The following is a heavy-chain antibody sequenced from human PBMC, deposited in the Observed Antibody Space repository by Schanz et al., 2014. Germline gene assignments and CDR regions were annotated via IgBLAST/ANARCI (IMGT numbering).Heavy chain of an antibody. CDR2: TSNDGSFT. CDR3: ARGVRVRGIIIDY. Sequence: EVQLVESGGGLVQPGGSLRLSCAASGFTFSDSWMHWVRQAPGKGLVWVSRTSNDGSFTTFADSVKGRFTISRDNAKNTLYLQMNSLRAEDTAVYYCARGVRVRGIIIDYWGPGTLVTVSS. CDR1: GFTFSDSW. V-gene: IGHV3-74*01. D-gene: IGHD3-10*01. J-gene: IGHJ4*02.